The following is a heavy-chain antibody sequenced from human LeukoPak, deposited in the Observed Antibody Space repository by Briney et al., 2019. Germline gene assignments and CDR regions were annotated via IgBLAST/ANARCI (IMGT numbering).Heavy chain of an antibody. CDR3: ARITMVRGVIIKDSHYYYYMDV. Sequence: SETLSLTCTVSGGSISSYYWSWIRQPPGKGLEWIGYIYYSGSTNYNPSLKSRVTISVDTSKNQFSLKLSSVTAADTAVYYCARITMVRGVIIKDSHYYYYMDVWGKGTTVTIPS. CDR1: GGSISSYY. J-gene: IGHJ6*03. CDR2: IYYSGST. V-gene: IGHV4-59*01. D-gene: IGHD3-10*01.